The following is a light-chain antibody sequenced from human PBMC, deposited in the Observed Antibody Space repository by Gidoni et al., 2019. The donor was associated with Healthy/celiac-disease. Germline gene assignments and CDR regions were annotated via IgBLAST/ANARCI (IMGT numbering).Light chain of an antibody. J-gene: IGKJ1*01. CDR2: WAS. CDR1: QSVLDSSNNKNY. V-gene: IGKV4-1*01. CDR3: QQYYSTPWT. Sequence: DSVRTQAPESQAASLGERATVNCKSSQSVLDSSNNKNYLAWYQQKPGQPPKLLIYWASTRESGVPDRFSGSVSGTDFTLTISSLQAEDVAVYYCQQYYSTPWTFXQXTKVXIK.